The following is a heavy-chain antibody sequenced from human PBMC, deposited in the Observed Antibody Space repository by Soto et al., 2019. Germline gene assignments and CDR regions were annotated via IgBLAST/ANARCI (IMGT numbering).Heavy chain of an antibody. CDR1: GFTFSSYW. V-gene: IGHV3-74*01. J-gene: IGHJ4*02. CDR3: ARGLSGYYGFDY. Sequence: GGSLRLSCAASGFTFSSYWMHWVRQVPGKGLVWVSRIKGDGTNTGYADSVKGRSTISRDNVKNTLYLQMNSLRAEDTAVYYCARGLSGYYGFDYWGQGTLVTVSS. CDR2: IKGDGTNT. D-gene: IGHD5-12*01.